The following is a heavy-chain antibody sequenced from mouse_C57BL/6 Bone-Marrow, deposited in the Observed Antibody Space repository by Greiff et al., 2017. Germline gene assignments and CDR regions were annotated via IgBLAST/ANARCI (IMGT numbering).Heavy chain of an antibody. CDR3: ARQLRLRRKGAMDY. CDR1: GYTFTSYG. D-gene: IGHD3-2*02. J-gene: IGHJ4*01. CDR2: IYPRNGTT. Sequence: QVQLQQSGAELARPGASVKLSCKASGYTFTSYGISWVKQRPGQGLEWIGEIYPRNGTTYYNEKFKGKATLTADKSSSTAYMELRSLTSEDSAVYFCARQLRLRRKGAMDYWGQGTSVTVSS. V-gene: IGHV1-81*01.